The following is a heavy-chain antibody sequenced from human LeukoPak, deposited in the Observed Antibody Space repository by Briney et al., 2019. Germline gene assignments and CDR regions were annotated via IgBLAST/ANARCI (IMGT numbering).Heavy chain of an antibody. J-gene: IGHJ4*02. Sequence: PSETLSLTCTVSGGSISSSSYYWGWIRQPPGKGLEWIGSIYYSGSTYYNPSLKSRVTISVDTSKNQFSLKLSSVTAADTAVYYCARRPAAGGFDYWGQGTVVTVSS. D-gene: IGHD6-13*01. CDR3: ARRPAAGGFDY. CDR2: IYYSGST. V-gene: IGHV4-39*01. CDR1: GGSISSSSYY.